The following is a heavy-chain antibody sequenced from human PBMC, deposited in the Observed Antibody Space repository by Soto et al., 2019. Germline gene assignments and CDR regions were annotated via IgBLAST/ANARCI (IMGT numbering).Heavy chain of an antibody. J-gene: IGHJ4*02. CDR3: QAVSSSADRFDY. Sequence: EVQLVESGGGLIQPGWSLRLSCAASGFTVSSNYMSWVRQAPGKGLEWVSVIYSGGSTYYADSVKGRFTISRDNSKNTLYLQMNSLRAEDTAVYYCQAVSSSADRFDYWGQGTLVTVSS. CDR2: IYSGGST. V-gene: IGHV3-53*01. CDR1: GFTVSSNY. D-gene: IGHD6-6*01.